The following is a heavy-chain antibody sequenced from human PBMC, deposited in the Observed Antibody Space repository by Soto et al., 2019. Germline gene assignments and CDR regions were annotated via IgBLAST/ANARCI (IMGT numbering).Heavy chain of an antibody. Sequence: GGSLRLSCAASGFTFSSYSMNWVRQAPGKGLEWVSSISSSSSYIYYADSVKGRFTISRDNAKNSLYLQMNSLRAEDTAVYYCAREGMEGATKGLYYYYGMDVWVQGTTVTVS. CDR1: GFTFSSYS. CDR2: ISSSSSYI. J-gene: IGHJ6*02. V-gene: IGHV3-21*01. D-gene: IGHD1-26*01. CDR3: AREGMEGATKGLYYYYGMDV.